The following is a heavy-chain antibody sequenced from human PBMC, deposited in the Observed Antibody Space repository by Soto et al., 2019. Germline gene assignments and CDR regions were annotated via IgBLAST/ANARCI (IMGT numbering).Heavy chain of an antibody. D-gene: IGHD3-10*01. Sequence: EVQLVESGGGLVQPGRSLRLSCAASGFTFDDYAMHWVRQAPGKGLEWVSGISWNSGSIGYADSVKGRFTISRDNAKKSLYLQMNSLRAEDTALYYCAKGLYGSGGNSYYYYMDVWGKGTTVTVSS. CDR3: AKGLYGSGGNSYYYYMDV. J-gene: IGHJ6*03. CDR2: ISWNSGSI. CDR1: GFTFDDYA. V-gene: IGHV3-9*01.